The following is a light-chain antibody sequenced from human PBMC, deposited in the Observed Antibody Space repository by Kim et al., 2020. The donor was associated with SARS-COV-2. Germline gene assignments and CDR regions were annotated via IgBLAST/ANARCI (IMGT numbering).Light chain of an antibody. Sequence: QAGLTQPPSVSKGLRQTATLTCTGNSNNVGDEGAAWLQQHQGHPPKLLSYRNNNRPSGISERFSASKSGNTASLTITGLQPEDEADYYCSAWDRSLSAWVFGGGTQLTV. V-gene: IGLV10-54*01. CDR2: RNN. CDR3: SAWDRSLSAWV. J-gene: IGLJ3*02. CDR1: SNNVGDEG.